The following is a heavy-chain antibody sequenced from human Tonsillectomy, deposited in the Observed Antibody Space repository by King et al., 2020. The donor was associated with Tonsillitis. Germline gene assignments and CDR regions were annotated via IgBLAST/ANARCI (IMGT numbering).Heavy chain of an antibody. V-gene: IGHV3-9*01. D-gene: IGHD6-13*01. CDR3: AKEVAAAGPRAFEY. CDR2: ISSNGGSI. J-gene: IGHJ4*02. CDR1: GFTFDDYA. Sequence: VQLVESGGGLVQPGRSLRLTCAASGFTFDDYAMHWVRQAPGQALEWVSGISSNGGSITYAGSVKGRFTISRDNANNSLYVQMNSLRTEDTAFYYCAKEVAAAGPRAFEYWGQGILVTVSS.